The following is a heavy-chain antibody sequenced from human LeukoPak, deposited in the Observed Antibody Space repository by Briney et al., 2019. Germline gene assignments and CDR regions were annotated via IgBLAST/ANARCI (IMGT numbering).Heavy chain of an antibody. V-gene: IGHV3-21*01. CDR3: AIVRNYYDSSGYYPNGVFDY. CDR1: GFTFSSYS. CDR2: LSSSSYI. J-gene: IGHJ4*02. Sequence: GGSLRLSCAASGFTFSSYSMNWVRQAPGKGLEWVSSLSSSSYIYYADSVKGRFTISRDNAKNSLYLQMNSLRAEDTAVYYCAIVRNYYDSSGYYPNGVFDYWGQGTLVTVSS. D-gene: IGHD3-22*01.